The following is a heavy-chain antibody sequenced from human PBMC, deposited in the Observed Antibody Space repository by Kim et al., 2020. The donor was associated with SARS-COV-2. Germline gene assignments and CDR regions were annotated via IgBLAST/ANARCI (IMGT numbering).Heavy chain of an antibody. CDR3: ARLDGGSGGAFDF. CDR1: GFSFSNYW. D-gene: IGHD6-19*01. CDR2: LNQDGSAK. V-gene: IGHV3-7*03. J-gene: IGHJ3*01. Sequence: GSLRLSCAASGFSFSNYWMTWVRQAPGKGLEWVARLNQDGSAKYYMDSLKGRLTISRDNAKSSLYLQMNSLRVDDTAVYYCARLDGGSGGAFDFWGRGTMVTVSS.